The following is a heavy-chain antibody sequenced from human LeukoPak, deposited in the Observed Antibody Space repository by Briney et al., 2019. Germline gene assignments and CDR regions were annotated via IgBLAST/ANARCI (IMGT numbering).Heavy chain of an antibody. J-gene: IGHJ4*02. Sequence: GGSLRLSCAASGFTFSSYWMNWARQAPGKGLEWVASINHNGNVNYYVDSVKGRFTISRDNAKNSLYLQMSNLRAEDTAVYYCASGVTAARYGDYYFDYWGQGTLVTVSS. CDR3: ASGVTAARYGDYYFDY. CDR1: GFTFSSYW. V-gene: IGHV3-7*03. CDR2: INHNGNVN. D-gene: IGHD4-17*01.